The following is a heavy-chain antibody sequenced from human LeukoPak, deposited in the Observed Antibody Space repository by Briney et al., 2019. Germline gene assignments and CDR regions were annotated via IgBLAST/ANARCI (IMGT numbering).Heavy chain of an antibody. CDR3: ARHWASGSYGDY. CDR1: GGSISSYY. CDR2: IYNIGMSIYRSGST. D-gene: IGHD5-18*01. V-gene: IGHV4-59*08. Sequence: SETLSLTCTVSGGSISSYYWSWIRQPPGKGLEWIGYIYNIGMSIYRSGSTNYNPSLESRVTISVDTSKNQFSLKVSSVTAADTAVYYCARHWASGSYGDYWGQGTLVTVSS. J-gene: IGHJ4*02.